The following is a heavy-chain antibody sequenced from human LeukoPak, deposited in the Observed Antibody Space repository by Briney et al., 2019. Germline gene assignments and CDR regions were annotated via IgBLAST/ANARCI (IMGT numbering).Heavy chain of an antibody. CDR1: GYTFTSYY. V-gene: IGHV1-46*01. D-gene: IGHD2-2*01. CDR2: INPSGGST. Sequence: ASVKVSCKASGYTFTSYYMHRVRQAPGQGLEWMGIINPSGGSTSYAQKFQGRVTMTRDTSTSTVYMELSSLRSEDTAVYYCASRRSTSKNYYYMDVWGKGTTVTISS. CDR3: ASRRSTSKNYYYMDV. J-gene: IGHJ6*03.